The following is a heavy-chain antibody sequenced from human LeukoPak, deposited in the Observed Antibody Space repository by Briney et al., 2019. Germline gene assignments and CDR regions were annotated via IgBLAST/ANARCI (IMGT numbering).Heavy chain of an antibody. J-gene: IGHJ4*02. Sequence: GRSLRLSCAASGFTFSSFTMNWVRQAPGKGLEWVSSISSSSTYKDYIDSVKGRFTISRDDANNSLYLQINSLRVEDTAVYYCASSFRVSLDYWGQGALVIVSS. D-gene: IGHD2/OR15-2a*01. CDR3: ASSFRVSLDY. CDR1: GFTFSSFT. V-gene: IGHV3-21*01. CDR2: ISSSSTYK.